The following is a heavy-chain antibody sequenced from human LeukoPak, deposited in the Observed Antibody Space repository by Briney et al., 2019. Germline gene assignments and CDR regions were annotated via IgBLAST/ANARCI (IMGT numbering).Heavy chain of an antibody. CDR3: ARDSGYTYGPPSYYFDY. CDR2: ISGSGGST. V-gene: IGHV3-23*01. D-gene: IGHD5-18*01. J-gene: IGHJ4*02. CDR1: GFTFSSYA. Sequence: GGSLRLSCAASGFTFSSYAMSWVRQAPGKGLEWVSAISGSGGSTYYADSVKGRFTISRDNSKNTLYLQMNSLRAEDTAVYYCARDSGYTYGPPSYYFDYWGQGTLVTVSS.